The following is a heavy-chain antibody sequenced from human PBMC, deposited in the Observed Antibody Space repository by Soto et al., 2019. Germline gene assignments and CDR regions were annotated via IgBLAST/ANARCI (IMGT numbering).Heavy chain of an antibody. Sequence: SETLSLTCTVSGGSISSGDYYWSWIRQPPGKGMEWIGYIYYSGSTNYNPSLKSRVTISVDTSKNQFSLKLSSVTAADTAVYYCARSDGRYWGQGTLVTVSS. V-gene: IGHV4-61*08. CDR2: IYYSGST. J-gene: IGHJ4*02. CDR3: ARSDGRY. CDR1: GGSISSGDYY.